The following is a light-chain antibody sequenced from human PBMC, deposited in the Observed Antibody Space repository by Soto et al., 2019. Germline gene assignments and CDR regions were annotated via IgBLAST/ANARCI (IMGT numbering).Light chain of an antibody. Sequence: EIVLTQSPGTLSLSPGERATLSCRASQSVSSSYLAWYQQKPGQAPRLLIYGASSRATGIPDRFSGSGSGTDFTLSIRRLEPEDFAVYYCQQYGSSQETFVQGTKG. J-gene: IGKJ1*01. V-gene: IGKV3-20*01. CDR3: QQYGSSQET. CDR1: QSVSSSY. CDR2: GAS.